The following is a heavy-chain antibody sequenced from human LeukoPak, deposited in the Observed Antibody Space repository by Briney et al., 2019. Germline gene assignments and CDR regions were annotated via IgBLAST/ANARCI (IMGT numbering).Heavy chain of an antibody. CDR1: GFTFSSYA. V-gene: IGHV3-23*01. CDR3: AKDGDRGVVTATYYYGMDV. D-gene: IGHD2-21*02. J-gene: IGHJ6*02. CDR2: ISGSDGST. Sequence: RPGGSLRLSCAASGFTFSSYAMSWVRQAPGKGLEWVSSISGSDGSTYYAGSVKGRFTISRDNSKNTLYLQMNSLRAEDTAVYYCAKDGDRGVVTATYYYGMDVWGQGTTVTVSS.